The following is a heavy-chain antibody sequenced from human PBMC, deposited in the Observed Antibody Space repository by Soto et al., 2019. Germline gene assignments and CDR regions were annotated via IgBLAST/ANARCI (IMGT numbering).Heavy chain of an antibody. J-gene: IGHJ4*02. CDR2: KYYSGST. V-gene: IGHV4-30-4*01. CDR1: GGSISSGDYY. Sequence: QVQLQESGPGLVKPSQTLSLTCTVSGGSISSGDYYWSWIRQPPGKGLEWIGYKYYSGSTYYNPSLKSRVTISVDTSKNQFSLKLSSVTAADTAVYYCARVQGGGGGMVHNYWGQGPLVTVSS. CDR3: ARVQGGGGGMVHNY. D-gene: IGHD1-1*01.